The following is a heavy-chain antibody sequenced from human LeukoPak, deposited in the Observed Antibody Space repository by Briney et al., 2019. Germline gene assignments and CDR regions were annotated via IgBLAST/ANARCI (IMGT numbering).Heavy chain of an antibody. CDR2: ISGSGGST. J-gene: IGHJ4*02. Sequence: GGSLRLSCAASGFTFGSYAMSWVRQAPGKGLEWVSAISGSGGSTYYADSVKGRFTISRDNSKNTLYLQMNSLRAEDTAVYYCAKDRQSYGYYFDYWGQGTLVTVSS. V-gene: IGHV3-23*01. CDR3: AKDRQSYGYYFDY. CDR1: GFTFGSYA. D-gene: IGHD5-18*01.